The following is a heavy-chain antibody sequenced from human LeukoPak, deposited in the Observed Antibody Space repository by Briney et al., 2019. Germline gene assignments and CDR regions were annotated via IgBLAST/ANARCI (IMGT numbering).Heavy chain of an antibody. Sequence: KPSETLSLTCTVSGGSISSYYWSWIRQPPGKGLEWIAYISDIGSINYNPSLKSRVTISLDTSKNQFSLKLSSVTAAVTAVYYCAGHHPRNTVDFWGQGTLVTVSS. CDR2: ISDIGSI. D-gene: IGHD2-8*02. CDR1: GGSISSYY. V-gene: IGHV4-59*08. CDR3: AGHHPRNTVDF. J-gene: IGHJ4*02.